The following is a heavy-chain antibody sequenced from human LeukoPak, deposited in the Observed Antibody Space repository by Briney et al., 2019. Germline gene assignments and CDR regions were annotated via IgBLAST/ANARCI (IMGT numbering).Heavy chain of an antibody. CDR1: GFTFDDYA. J-gene: IGHJ3*02. CDR3: ARHRYTTMDDAFDI. V-gene: IGHV3-20*04. Sequence: GSLRLSCAASGFTFDDYAMSWVRQAPGKGLEWVSGINWNGGSTGYADSVKGRFTISRDNAKNSLYLQMNSLRAEDTALYYCARHRYTTMDDAFDIWGRGTRVTVSS. CDR2: INWNGGST. D-gene: IGHD5-18*01.